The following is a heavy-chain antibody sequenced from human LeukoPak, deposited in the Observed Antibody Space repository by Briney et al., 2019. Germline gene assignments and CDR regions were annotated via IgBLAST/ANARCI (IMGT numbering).Heavy chain of an antibody. J-gene: IGHJ4*02. CDR2: INHSGST. D-gene: IGHD5-12*01. CDR3: ARVGGSEWPRLYAFDY. V-gene: IGHV4-34*01. CDR1: GGSFSGYY. Sequence: SETLSLTCAVCGGSFSGYYWSWIRQPPGKGLEWIGEINHSGSTNYNPSLKSRVTISVDTSKNQFSLKLSSVTAADTAVYYCARVGGSEWPRLYAFDYWGQGTLLTVSS.